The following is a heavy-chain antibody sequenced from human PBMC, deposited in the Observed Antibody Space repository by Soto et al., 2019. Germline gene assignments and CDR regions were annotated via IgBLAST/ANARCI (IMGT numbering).Heavy chain of an antibody. CDR2: ISYDGSLQ. J-gene: IGHJ5*02. D-gene: IGHD5-18*01. CDR1: GFAFSSYG. CDR3: VSDRGYGHASVPFA. V-gene: IGHV3-30*03. Sequence: QAQLVESGGGVVQPGRSLRLSCAASGFAFSSYGMHWVRQAPGTGLEWVAVISYDGSLQHYADSVKGRFTISRDNSKNMVLLQMSRLRAEDTAVHYCVSDRGYGHASVPFACGQGTLVSVSS.